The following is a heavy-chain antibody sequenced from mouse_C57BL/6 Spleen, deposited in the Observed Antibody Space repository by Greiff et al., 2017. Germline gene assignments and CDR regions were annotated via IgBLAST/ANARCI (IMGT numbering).Heavy chain of an antibody. CDR3: ARSRTGFYAMDY. CDR1: GYAFSSYW. J-gene: IGHJ4*01. CDR2: IYPGDGDT. D-gene: IGHD4-1*01. Sequence: VQLQQSGAELVKPGASVKISCKASGYAFSSYWMNWVKQRPGKGLEWIGQIYPGDGDTNYNGKFKGKATLTADKSSSTAYMQLSSLTSEDSAVYCCARSRTGFYAMDYWGQGTSVTVSS. V-gene: IGHV1-80*01.